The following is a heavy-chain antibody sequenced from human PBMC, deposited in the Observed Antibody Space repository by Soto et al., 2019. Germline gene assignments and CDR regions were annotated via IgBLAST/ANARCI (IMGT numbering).Heavy chain of an antibody. J-gene: IGHJ4*02. CDR1: GGSISGSY. CDR2: VYYTGST. V-gene: IGHV4-59*01. Sequence: QVQLQESGPGLVKPSETLSLTCSVSGGSISGSYWSWIRQSPGKGLEWLGYVYYTGSTNYSPSLRSRVSIWVDTSKNEFSLRLSSVTAADTAVYFCARSVAVPGAHIDYWGQGTQVTVSS. CDR3: ARSVAVPGAHIDY. D-gene: IGHD6-19*01.